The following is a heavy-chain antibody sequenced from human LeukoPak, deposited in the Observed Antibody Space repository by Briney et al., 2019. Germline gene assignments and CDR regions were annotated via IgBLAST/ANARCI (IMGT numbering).Heavy chain of an antibody. CDR1: GITFSSYG. D-gene: IGHD3-10*01. J-gene: IGHJ4*02. CDR3: ARSGGGPTFDY. V-gene: IGHV3-48*04. Sequence: GGSLRLSCVTSGITFSSYGMNWVRQAPGKGLEWVSYISSSGSTIYYADSVKGRFTISRDNAKNSLYLQMNSLRAEDTAVYYCARSGGGPTFDYWGQGTLVTVSS. CDR2: ISSSGSTI.